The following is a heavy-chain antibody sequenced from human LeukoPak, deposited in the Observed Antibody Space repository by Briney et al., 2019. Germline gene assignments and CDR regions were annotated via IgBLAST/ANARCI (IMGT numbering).Heavy chain of an antibody. V-gene: IGHV1-18*01. CDR3: ARDGDYCSSTSCYLTY. CDR2: FSVYNGNS. CDR1: SHKLLNSA. Sequence: GGSEASSCEACSHKLLNSAITTVRQAIGNRLECRVWFSVYNGNSKDAQKLQGRVTMTTDTSTSTAYMELRSLRSDDTAVYYCARDGDYCSSTSCYLTYWGQGTLVTVSS. J-gene: IGHJ4*02. D-gene: IGHD2-2*01.